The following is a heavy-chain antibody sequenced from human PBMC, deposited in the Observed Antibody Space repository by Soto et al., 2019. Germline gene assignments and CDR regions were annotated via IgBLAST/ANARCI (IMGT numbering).Heavy chain of an antibody. CDR2: INHLGNI. J-gene: IGHJ4*02. CDR1: DGSLSDSF. V-gene: IGHV4-34*01. Sequence: SETLSLTCVVSDGSLSDSFFSWICQPPGMALEWIGEINHLGNIKYNPSLKSRVTISADTSKNQFSLKLSSVTAADTAVYYCARGHYDFWSGYFATIDYLGQGTPVTVSS. CDR3: ARGHYDFWSGYFATIDY. D-gene: IGHD3-3*01.